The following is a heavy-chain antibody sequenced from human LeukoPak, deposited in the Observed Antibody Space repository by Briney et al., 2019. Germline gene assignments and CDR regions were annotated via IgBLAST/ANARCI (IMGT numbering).Heavy chain of an antibody. CDR1: GFTFSSYG. J-gene: IGHJ3*02. CDR2: ISYDGSNK. Sequence: PGRSLRLSCAASGFTFSSYGMHWVRQAPGKGLEWVAVISYDGSNKYYADSVKGRFTISRDNSKNTLYLQMNSLRAEDTAMYKCAQLYEGYYHSIGYPPNGAFDIWGQGTMVTVSS. CDR3: AQLYEGYYHSIGYPPNGAFDI. D-gene: IGHD3-22*01. V-gene: IGHV3-30*18.